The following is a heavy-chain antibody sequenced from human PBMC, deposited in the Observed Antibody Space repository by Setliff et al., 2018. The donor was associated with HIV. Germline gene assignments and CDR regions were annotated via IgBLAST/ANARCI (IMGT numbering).Heavy chain of an antibody. V-gene: IGHV4-39*01. CDR1: GGSISNSRYY. CDR3: AITIVGVTTEMY. CDR2: IYYSGST. Sequence: PSETLSLTCTVSGGSISNSRYYWSWIRQPPGKGLEWIGSIYYSGSTYYNPSLKSRVTISVDTSKNQFSLKLSSVTAADAAVYYCAITIVGVTTEMYWGQGTLVTVSS. D-gene: IGHD2-21*02. J-gene: IGHJ4*02.